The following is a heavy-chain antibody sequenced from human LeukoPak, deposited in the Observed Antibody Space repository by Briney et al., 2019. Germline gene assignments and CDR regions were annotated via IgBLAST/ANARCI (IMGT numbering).Heavy chain of an antibody. CDR3: ARDRFGGFPYSSSFKRGYYFDY. J-gene: IGHJ4*02. CDR2: TYYRSKWYN. D-gene: IGHD6-6*01. Sequence: SQTLSLTCAISGDSVSSNSAAWNWIRQSPSRGLEWLGRTYYRSKWYNDYAVSVKSRITINPDTSKNQFSLQLNSVTPEDTAVYYCARDRFGGFPYSSSFKRGYYFDYWGQGTLVTVSS. V-gene: IGHV6-1*01. CDR1: GDSVSSNSAA.